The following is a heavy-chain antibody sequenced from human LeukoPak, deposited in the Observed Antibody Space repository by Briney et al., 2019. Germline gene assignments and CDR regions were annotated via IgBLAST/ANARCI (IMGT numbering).Heavy chain of an antibody. J-gene: IGHJ5*02. D-gene: IGHD6-19*01. V-gene: IGHV1-2*02. CDR3: ARAEVAVPGGWFDP. CDR1: GYTFTGNY. Sequence: ASVKLSCNASGYTFTGNYLHWVRHAPGQGLEWMGWINPNSGGTNYAQKFQGRVTMTRDTSISTAYMELSRLRSDDTAVYYCARAEVAVPGGWFDPWGQGNLVTVSS. CDR2: INPNSGGT.